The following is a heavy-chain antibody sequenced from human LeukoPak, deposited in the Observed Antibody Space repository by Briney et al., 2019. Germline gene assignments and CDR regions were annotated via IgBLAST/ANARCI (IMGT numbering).Heavy chain of an antibody. CDR1: GFTFSNYS. D-gene: IGHD6-13*01. Sequence: GGSLRLSCAASGFTFSNYSMNWVRQAPGKGLEWVSSISSSSSYIYYADSVKGRFTISRDNAKNSLYLQMNSLRAEDTAVYYCARDKAHSSSWFRDAFDIWGQGTMVTVSS. V-gene: IGHV3-21*01. CDR2: ISSSSSYI. CDR3: ARDKAHSSSWFRDAFDI. J-gene: IGHJ3*02.